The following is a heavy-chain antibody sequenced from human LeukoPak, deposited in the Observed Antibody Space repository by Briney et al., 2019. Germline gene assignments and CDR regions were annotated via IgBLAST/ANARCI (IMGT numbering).Heavy chain of an antibody. V-gene: IGHV3-23*01. D-gene: IGHD2-15*01. Sequence: GGSLRLSCAASGFTFSSFAMIWVRQPPGKRLEWVSSIFPTIREIHYADSVRGRFTISRDNSKSTLSLQMNSLRAEDTAVYYCARVLGYCSGGNCYSGGLGYMDVWGKGTTVTISS. CDR2: IFPTIREI. CDR3: ARVLGYCSGGNCYSGGLGYMDV. CDR1: GFTFSSFA. J-gene: IGHJ6*03.